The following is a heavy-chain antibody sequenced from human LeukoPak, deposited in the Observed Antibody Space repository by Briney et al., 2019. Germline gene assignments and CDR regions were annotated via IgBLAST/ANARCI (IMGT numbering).Heavy chain of an antibody. CDR3: ARVAVAGPYDAFDI. CDR1: GYTFTSYD. J-gene: IGHJ3*02. Sequence: EASVKASCKASGYTFTSYDINWVRQATGQGLEWMGWMNPNSGNTGYAQKFQGRVTMTRNTSISTAYMELSSLRSEDTAVYYCARVAVAGPYDAFDIWGQGTMVTVSS. D-gene: IGHD6-19*01. V-gene: IGHV1-8*01. CDR2: MNPNSGNT.